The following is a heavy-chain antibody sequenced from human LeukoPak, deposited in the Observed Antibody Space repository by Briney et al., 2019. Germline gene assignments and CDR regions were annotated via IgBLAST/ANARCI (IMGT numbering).Heavy chain of an antibody. CDR1: GFTFSSYG. D-gene: IGHD6-19*01. Sequence: GGSLRLSCAASGFTFSSYGLHWVRQAPGKGLEWVAFIRYDGSNKYYADSVKGRFTISRDNSKNTLFLQMNSLRDDDTAVYYCAKRPPVAGNYFDHWGQGTLVTVSS. CDR2: IRYDGSNK. V-gene: IGHV3-30*02. J-gene: IGHJ4*02. CDR3: AKRPPVAGNYFDH.